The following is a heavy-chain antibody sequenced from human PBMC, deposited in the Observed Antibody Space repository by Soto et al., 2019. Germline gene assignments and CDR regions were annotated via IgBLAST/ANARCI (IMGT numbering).Heavy chain of an antibody. Sequence: WGSLRLSCAASGFAFSPAWMTWVRQAPGKGLEWVALIKSKTSGETRAYAAPVKGRFTISRDDSENTVFLQMDSLKTEDTAVYYCVIDEAAPGFGEIDHWGRGTLVTVSS. D-gene: IGHD3-10*01. CDR2: IKSKTSGETR. CDR1: GFAFSPAW. J-gene: IGHJ4*02. CDR3: VIDEAAPGFGEIDH. V-gene: IGHV3-15*01.